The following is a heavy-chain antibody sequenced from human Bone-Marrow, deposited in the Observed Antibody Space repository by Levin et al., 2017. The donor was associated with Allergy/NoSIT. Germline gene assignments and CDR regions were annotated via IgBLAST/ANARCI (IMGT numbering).Heavy chain of an antibody. D-gene: IGHD1-26*01. CDR1: GGSISSGDYY. CDR2: IYYSGST. J-gene: IGHJ6*02. V-gene: IGHV4-30-4*01. CDR3: ASGSIVGATAYGMDV. Sequence: SETLSLTCTVSGGSISSGDYYWSWIRQPPGKGLEWIGYIYYSGSTYYNPSLKSRVTISVDTSKNQFSLKLSSVTAADTAVYYCASGSIVGATAYGMDVWGQGTTVTVSS.